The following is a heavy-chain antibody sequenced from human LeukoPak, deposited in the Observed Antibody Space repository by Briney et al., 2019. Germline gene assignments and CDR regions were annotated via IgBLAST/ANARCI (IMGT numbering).Heavy chain of an antibody. CDR3: ARGVDIVATRTGPFDY. Sequence: SETLSLTSAVYGGSFSGYYWSWIRQPPGKGLVWIGEINHSGSTNYNPSLKSRVTISVDTSKNQFSLKLSSVTAADTAVYYCARGVDIVATRTGPFDYWGQGTLVTVSS. V-gene: IGHV4-34*01. J-gene: IGHJ4*02. CDR2: INHSGST. D-gene: IGHD5-12*01. CDR1: GGSFSGYY.